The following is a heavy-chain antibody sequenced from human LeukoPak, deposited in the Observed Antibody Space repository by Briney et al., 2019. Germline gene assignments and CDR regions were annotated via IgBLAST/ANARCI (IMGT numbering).Heavy chain of an antibody. Sequence: SETLSLTCTVSGGSISSYYWSWIRQPPGKGLEWIGYIYYSGSTNYNPSLKSRVTISVDTSKNQFSLKLSSVTAADTAVYYCARDGPNYDFWSGYRGGDAFDIWGQGTMVTVSS. CDR1: GGSISSYY. D-gene: IGHD3-3*01. V-gene: IGHV4-59*01. J-gene: IGHJ3*02. CDR3: ARDGPNYDFWSGYRGGDAFDI. CDR2: IYYSGST.